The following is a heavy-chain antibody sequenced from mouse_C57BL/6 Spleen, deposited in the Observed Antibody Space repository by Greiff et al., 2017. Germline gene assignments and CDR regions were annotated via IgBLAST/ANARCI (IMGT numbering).Heavy chain of an antibody. D-gene: IGHD1-1*02. J-gene: IGHJ2*01. V-gene: IGHV1-69*01. Sequence: QVQLQQPGAELVMPGASVKLSCKASGYTFTSYWMHWVKQRPGQGLEWIGEIDPSDSYTNYNQKFKGKSTLTVDKSSSTAYMQLSSLTSEESAVYDCARDYGAFDYWGQGTTLTVSS. CDR1: GYTFTSYW. CDR3: ARDYGAFDY. CDR2: IDPSDSYT.